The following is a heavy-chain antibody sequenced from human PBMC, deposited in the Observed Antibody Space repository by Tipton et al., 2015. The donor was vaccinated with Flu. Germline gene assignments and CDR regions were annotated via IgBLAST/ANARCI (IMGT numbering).Heavy chain of an antibody. J-gene: IGHJ4*02. D-gene: IGHD3-10*02. CDR1: GYSISSGYY. CDR3: ARHTGDSVRGVIDY. Sequence: TLSLTCAVSGYSISSGYYWGWVRQPPGKGLEWIGTIYHSGSTYYNPSLKSRPTMSVDTSKNQFSLKLSSVTAADTAVYYCARHTGDSVRGVIDYWGQGTLVTVSS. CDR2: IYHSGST. V-gene: IGHV4-38-2*01.